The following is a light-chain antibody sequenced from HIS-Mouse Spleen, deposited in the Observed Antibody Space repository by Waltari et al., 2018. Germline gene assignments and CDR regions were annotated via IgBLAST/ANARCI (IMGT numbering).Light chain of an antibody. CDR1: RLRSYY. V-gene: IGLV3-19*01. Sequence: SSELTQDPAVSVALGQTVRITCQGDRLRSYYASGYQQKQGQAPVLVIYGKNNRPPGIPVRFSGSSSGNTASLTITGAQAEDEADYYCNSRDSSGNHVVFGGGTKLTVL. J-gene: IGLJ2*01. CDR2: GKN. CDR3: NSRDSSGNHVV.